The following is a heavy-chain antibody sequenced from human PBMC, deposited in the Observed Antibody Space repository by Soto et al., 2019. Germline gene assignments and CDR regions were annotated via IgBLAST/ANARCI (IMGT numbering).Heavy chain of an antibody. CDR2: IIPKFGTA. D-gene: IGHD4-17*01. V-gene: IGHV1-69*13. J-gene: IGHJ2*01. CDR3: ARTTVQTTLHWYFDL. Sequence: SLKVSCKASGVTFSRNAISWVRQAPGQGLEWMGGIIPKFGTANYAQKFQGRVTITADESTSAAYMELSSLRSEDTAVYYCARTTVQTTLHWYFDLWGRGTLVTVSS. CDR1: GVTFSRNA.